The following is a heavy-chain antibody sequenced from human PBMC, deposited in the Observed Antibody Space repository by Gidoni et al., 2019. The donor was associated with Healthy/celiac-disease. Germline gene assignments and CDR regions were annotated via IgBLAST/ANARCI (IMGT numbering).Heavy chain of an antibody. D-gene: IGHD3-9*01. CDR1: GGSISSSNW. CDR3: ARVLTHPPGSVY. Sequence: TGAVSGGSISSSNWWSWVRQPPGKGLEWIGEIYHSGSPNYNPSLKSRVTISVDKSKNQFSLKLSSVTAADTAVYYCARVLTHPPGSVYWGQGTLVTVSS. CDR2: IYHSGSP. V-gene: IGHV4-4*02. J-gene: IGHJ4*02.